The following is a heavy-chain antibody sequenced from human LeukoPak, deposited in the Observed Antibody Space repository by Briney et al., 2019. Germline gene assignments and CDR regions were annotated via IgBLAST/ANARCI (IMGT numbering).Heavy chain of an antibody. V-gene: IGHV1-69*13. CDR3: ARGGYGDYYYYYGMDV. Sequence: SVKVSCKASGGTFSSYAISWVRQAPGQGLEWMGGIIPIFGTANYAQKFQGRVTITADESTSTAYMELSSLRSEDTAVYYCARGGYGDYYYYYGMDVWGQGTTVTVSS. J-gene: IGHJ6*02. D-gene: IGHD4-17*01. CDR1: GGTFSSYA. CDR2: IIPIFGTA.